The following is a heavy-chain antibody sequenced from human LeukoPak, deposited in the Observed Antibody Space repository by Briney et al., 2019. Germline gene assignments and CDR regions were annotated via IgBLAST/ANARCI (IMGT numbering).Heavy chain of an antibody. J-gene: IGHJ4*02. CDR1: GGSISSYY. D-gene: IGHD3-3*01. CDR3: ARDRRSEDFWSGLDY. V-gene: IGHV4-59*01. CDR2: IYYSGST. Sequence: SETLSLTCTVSGGSISSYYWSWIRQPPGKGPEWIGYIYYSGSTNYNPSLKSRVTISVDTSKNQFSLKLSSVTAADTAAYYCARDRRSEDFWSGLDYWGQGTLVTVSS.